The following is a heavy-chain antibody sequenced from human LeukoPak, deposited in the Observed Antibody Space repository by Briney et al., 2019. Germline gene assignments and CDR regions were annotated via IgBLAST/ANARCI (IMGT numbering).Heavy chain of an antibody. Sequence: GGSVRLSCAASGFTYPSYGMHWVRQPRGKGLEWVAVIWYDGTNKYVADSVKGRFTVSRDNSKNTVYLQMDSLRVEDTAEYYCARDQLGIRDYWGERPRVTVSS. J-gene: IGHJ4*02. V-gene: IGHV3-33*01. CDR2: IWYDGTNK. CDR3: ARDQLGIRDY. CDR1: GFTYPSYG. D-gene: IGHD7-27*01.